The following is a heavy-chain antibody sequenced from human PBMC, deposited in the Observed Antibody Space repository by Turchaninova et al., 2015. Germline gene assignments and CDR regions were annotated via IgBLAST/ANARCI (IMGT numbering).Heavy chain of an antibody. CDR3: ARFAVSYYFES. Sequence: QLPLQESGPGLVKTSYTPSLTCTVAGDSRTSRGYDGAWVRQPPGKGREWIGSVYHRSSSYYNPPLQSRVTVSVDTSKIQFSLKLVSLTAADTALYYCARFAVSYYFESWGQGTLVTVSS. CDR2: VYHRSSS. V-gene: IGHV4-39*01. J-gene: IGHJ4*02. CDR1: GDSRTSRGYD.